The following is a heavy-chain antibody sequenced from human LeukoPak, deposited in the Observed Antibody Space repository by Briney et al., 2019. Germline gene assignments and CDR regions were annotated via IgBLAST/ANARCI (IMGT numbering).Heavy chain of an antibody. J-gene: IGHJ4*02. V-gene: IGHV3-21*01. Sequence: PGGSLRLSCAASGFTFSSYSMNWVRQAPGKGLEWVPSISSSSSYIYYADSVKGRFTISRDNAKNSLYLQMNSLRAEDTAVYYCARGYYDSSGYYTILGYWGQGTLVTVSS. CDR1: GFTFSSYS. CDR3: ARGYYDSSGYYTILGY. CDR2: ISSSSSYI. D-gene: IGHD3-22*01.